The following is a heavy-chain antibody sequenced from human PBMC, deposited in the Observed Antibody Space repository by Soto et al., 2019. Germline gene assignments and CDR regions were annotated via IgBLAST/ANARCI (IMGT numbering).Heavy chain of an antibody. CDR2: ISYDGSNK. V-gene: IGHV3-30*18. J-gene: IGHJ6*02. Sequence: GGSLRLSCAASGFTFSSYGMHWVRQAPGKGLEWVAVISYDGSNKYYADSVKGRFTISRDNSKNTLYLQMNSLRAEDTAVYYCAKDLFEVNYGFYYYYYGMDVWGQGTTVTV. CDR1: GFTFSSYG. CDR3: AKDLFEVNYGFYYYYYGMDV. D-gene: IGHD4-17*01.